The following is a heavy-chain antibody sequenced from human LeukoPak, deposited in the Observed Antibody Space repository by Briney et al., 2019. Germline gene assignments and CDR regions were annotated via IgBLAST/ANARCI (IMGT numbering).Heavy chain of an antibody. CDR3: AIEGLDTSLAFDI. D-gene: IGHD5-18*01. CDR2: IYHSGST. CDR1: GYSISSGYY. Sequence: PSETLSLTCTVSGYSISSGYYWGWIRQPPGKGLEWIGSIYHSGSTYYNPSLKSRVTISVDTSKNQFSLKLSSVTAADTAVYYCAIEGLDTSLAFDIWGQGTMVTVSS. J-gene: IGHJ3*02. V-gene: IGHV4-38-2*02.